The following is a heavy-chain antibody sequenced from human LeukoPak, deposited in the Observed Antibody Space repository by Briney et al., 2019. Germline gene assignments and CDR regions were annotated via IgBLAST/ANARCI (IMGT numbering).Heavy chain of an antibody. CDR2: MNPNSGST. CDR3: ARGRSTGYPYYFEY. V-gene: IGHV1-8*03. J-gene: IGHJ4*02. D-gene: IGHD5-12*01. CDR1: GFTFTSYD. Sequence: ASVKVSCKASGFTFTSYDINWVRQATGQGLEWMGWMNPNSGSTGYAQKFQGRVTITRNTSISTAYMELSGLRSEDTAVYYCARGRSTGYPYYFEYWGQGTLVTVSS.